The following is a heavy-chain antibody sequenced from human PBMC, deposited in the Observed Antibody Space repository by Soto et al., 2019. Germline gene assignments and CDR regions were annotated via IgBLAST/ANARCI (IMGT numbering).Heavy chain of an antibody. Sequence: GGSLRLSCAASGFTFSNYAMTWVRQAPGKGLEWVSAISSGGGTTYYADSVKGRFTISRDNPKNTLYLQMSSLRADDTAVYYCAKSVEMATIRPFDYWGQVTLFTVSS. D-gene: IGHD2-15*01. J-gene: IGHJ4*02. CDR2: ISSGGGTT. CDR1: GFTFSNYA. V-gene: IGHV3-23*01. CDR3: AKSVEMATIRPFDY.